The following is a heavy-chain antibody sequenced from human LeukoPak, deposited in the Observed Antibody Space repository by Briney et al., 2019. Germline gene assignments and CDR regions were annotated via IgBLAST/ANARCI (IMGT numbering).Heavy chain of an antibody. CDR3: ARDRLHYGEYEKTFDY. CDR2: ITFSSSTI. Sequence: GGSLRLSCAASGFTFSSCSMNWVRQAPGKGLEWVSYITFSSSTIYYADSVKGRFTISRDNAKNSLYLQMNSLRAEDTAVYYCARDRLHYGEYEKTFDYWGQGTLVSVSS. V-gene: IGHV3-48*01. CDR1: GFTFSSCS. D-gene: IGHD4-17*01. J-gene: IGHJ4*02.